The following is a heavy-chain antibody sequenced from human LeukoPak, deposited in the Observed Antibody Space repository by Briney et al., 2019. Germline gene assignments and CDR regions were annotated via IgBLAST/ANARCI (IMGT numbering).Heavy chain of an antibody. J-gene: IGHJ4*02. CDR2: ISVYNGNT. Sequence: SVKVSCKASGYTFTTHGISWVRHAPGQGLELLGRISVYNGNTNYAQKLQGKCTMTTGTSTSTAYMELRSVRSDDTTVYYCARMILLLGDVLTVPPRGFDYWGQGTLVTVSS. D-gene: IGHD3-9*01. CDR1: GYTFTTHG. V-gene: IGHV1-18*01. CDR3: ARMILLLGDVLTVPPRGFDY.